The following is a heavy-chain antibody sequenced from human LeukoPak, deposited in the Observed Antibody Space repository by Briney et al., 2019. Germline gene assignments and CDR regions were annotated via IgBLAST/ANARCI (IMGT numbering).Heavy chain of an antibody. V-gene: IGHV3-21*01. CDR2: ISSSSSYI. D-gene: IGHD1-26*01. Sequence: GGSLRLSCAASGFTFSSYSMNWVRQAPGKGLEWVSSISSSSSYIYYADSVKGRFTISRDNAKNSLYLQMNSLRAEDTAVHYCARDLSIVGATSWGQGTLVTVSS. CDR3: ARDLSIVGATS. CDR1: GFTFSSYS. J-gene: IGHJ4*02.